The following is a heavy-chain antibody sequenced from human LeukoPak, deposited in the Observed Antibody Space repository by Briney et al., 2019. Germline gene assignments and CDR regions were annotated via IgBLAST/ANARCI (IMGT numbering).Heavy chain of an antibody. CDR2: IYYSGST. V-gene: IGHV4-39*01. D-gene: IGHD3-22*01. Sequence: PSETLSLTCTVSGGSISSSSYYWGWLRQPPGKRLEWIGSIYYSGSTYYNPSLKSRVTISVDTSKNQFSLNLSSVTAADTAVYYCARLYYDSSGYYQLCYFDYWGQGTLVTVSS. J-gene: IGHJ4*02. CDR3: ARLYYDSSGYYQLCYFDY. CDR1: GGSISSSSYY.